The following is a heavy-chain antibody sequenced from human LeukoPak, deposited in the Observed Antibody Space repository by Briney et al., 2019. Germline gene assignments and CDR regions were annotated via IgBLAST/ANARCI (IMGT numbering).Heavy chain of an antibody. CDR1: GFTFSSFW. J-gene: IGHJ4*02. V-gene: IGHV3-7*03. CDR2: IKEDGSEK. CDR3: AYSRSSLAAGY. D-gene: IGHD2-15*01. Sequence: GGSLRLSCAASGFTFSSFWLSWVRQAPEKGLEWVANIKEDGSEKYYVDSVKGRFTISRDNAKKSMYLQMSSLRAEDTAVYYCAYSRSSLAAGYWGQGTPVTVSS.